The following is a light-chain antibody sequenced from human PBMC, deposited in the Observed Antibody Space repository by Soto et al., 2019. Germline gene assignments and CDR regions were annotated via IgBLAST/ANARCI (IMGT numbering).Light chain of an antibody. CDR2: WAS. J-gene: IGKJ2*01. CDR3: QQYYTSPYT. CDR1: QSVLYNFNNNNY. Sequence: DIVMTQSPDSLAVSLGERATVNCKSSQSVLYNFNNNNYLAWYQQKPGQPPKLLIYWASTRESGVPDRFSGSGSGTDFTLTISSLQAEDVAVYYCQQYYTSPYTFGQGTKLEIK. V-gene: IGKV4-1*01.